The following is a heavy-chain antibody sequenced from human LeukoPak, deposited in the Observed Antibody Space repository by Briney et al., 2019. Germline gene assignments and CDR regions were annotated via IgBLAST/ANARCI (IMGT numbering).Heavy chain of an antibody. CDR2: ISGSGGST. V-gene: IGHV3-23*01. CDR1: GFTFSSYT. CDR3: ATHPQEIDY. J-gene: IGHJ4*02. Sequence: GGSLRPSCAASGFTFSSYTMSWVRQAPGKGLEWVSAISGSGGSTYYADSVKGRFTISRDNSKNTLYLQMNSLRAEDTAVYYCATHPQEIDYWGQGTLVTVSS.